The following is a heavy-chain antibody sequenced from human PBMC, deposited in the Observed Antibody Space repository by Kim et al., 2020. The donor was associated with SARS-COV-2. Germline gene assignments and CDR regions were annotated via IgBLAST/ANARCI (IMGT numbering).Heavy chain of an antibody. D-gene: IGHD1-26*01. V-gene: IGHV4-59*13. CDR1: GGSISSYY. Sequence: SETLSLTCTVSGGSISSYYWSWVRQPPGKGLEWIGYIFNSGRTNYNPSLKSRVTISVDTSKNQFSLKLSSVTAADTAMYYCARATSYYVIDYWGQGTLVTVPS. CDR3: ARATSYYVIDY. J-gene: IGHJ4*02. CDR2: IFNSGRT.